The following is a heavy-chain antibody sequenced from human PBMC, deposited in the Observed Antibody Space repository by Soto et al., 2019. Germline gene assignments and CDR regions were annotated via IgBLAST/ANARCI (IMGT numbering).Heavy chain of an antibody. V-gene: IGHV1-2*02. CDR3: ARNMDYYYGPGSGNGHGF. CDR2: INPKFGDT. CDR1: GYTFTSYY. D-gene: IGHD3-10*01. Sequence: QVQLVQSGAEVKEPGDSVRVSCEASGYTFTSYYIHWVRQAPGQGLEWMGWINPKFGDTTYAQDFQGRVSMTRDMSSRTDYMELSRLTSDDTAIYYCARNMDYYYGPGSGNGHGFWGQGSTVTVFS. J-gene: IGHJ6*02.